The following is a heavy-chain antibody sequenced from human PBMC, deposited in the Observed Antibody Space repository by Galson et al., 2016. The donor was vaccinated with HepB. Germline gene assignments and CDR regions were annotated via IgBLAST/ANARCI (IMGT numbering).Heavy chain of an antibody. CDR2: IWYDGRKK. CDR1: GFTFNRYG. D-gene: IGHD2-2*01. CDR3: AGASDYYGLDV. Sequence: SLRLSCAASGFTFNRYGFHWVRQAPGKGLEWLAVIWYDGRKKHYGDSVKGRFTISREDSENKVYLQMNRLRGEDTAQYYCAGASDYYGLDVRGQGTTVTVSS. V-gene: IGHV3-33*01. J-gene: IGHJ6*02.